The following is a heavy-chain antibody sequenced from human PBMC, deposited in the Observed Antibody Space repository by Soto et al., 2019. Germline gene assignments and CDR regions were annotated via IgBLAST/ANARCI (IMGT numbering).Heavy chain of an antibody. J-gene: IGHJ6*02. Sequence: GGSLRLSCAASGFSFRDYTMHWVRQVPGKGLEWVAVISFNWNTKYYADSVRGRFTISRDNSDNTLYLQMNNLREDDTAVYYCAREVAARPPHYYYYGMDVWGQGTTVTVSS. V-gene: IGHV3-30-3*01. CDR3: AREVAARPPHYYYYGMDV. CDR1: GFSFRDYT. D-gene: IGHD6-6*01. CDR2: ISFNWNTK.